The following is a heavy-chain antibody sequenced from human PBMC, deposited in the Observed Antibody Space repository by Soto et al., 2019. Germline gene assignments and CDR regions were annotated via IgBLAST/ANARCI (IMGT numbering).Heavy chain of an antibody. CDR1: GFTFSSYE. CDR3: ARDRDEFGSGYPELGFDT. V-gene: IGHV3-48*03. J-gene: IGHJ5*02. Sequence: SLRLSCAASGFTFSSYEMNWVRQAPGKGLEWVSYISSSGSTIYYADSVKGRFTISRDNAKNSLYLQMNSLRAEDTAVYYCARDRDEFGSGYPELGFDTWGQGYLVTVCS. D-gene: IGHD3-3*01. CDR2: ISSSGSTI.